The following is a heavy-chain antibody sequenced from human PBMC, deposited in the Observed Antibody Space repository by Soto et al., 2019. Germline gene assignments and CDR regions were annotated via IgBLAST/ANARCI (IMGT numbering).Heavy chain of an antibody. D-gene: IGHD6-13*01. V-gene: IGHV1-8*01. CDR1: GYTFTNND. J-gene: IGHJ4*02. Sequence: QVQLVQSGAEVKKPGASVKVSCKGSGYTFTNNDINWVRQATGQGLEWMGWMNANTGNTGYAQKFQGRVTMTRDPSISTAYMELSSLRSEDTAVYYCTRGRYSSSWYCDYWGQGTLVTVSS. CDR3: TRGRYSSSWYCDY. CDR2: MNANTGNT.